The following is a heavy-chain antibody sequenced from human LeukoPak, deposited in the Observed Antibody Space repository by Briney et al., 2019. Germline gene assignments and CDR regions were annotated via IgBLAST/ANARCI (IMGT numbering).Heavy chain of an antibody. CDR3: ARGDTGDYYYMDV. Sequence: GGSLRLSCAASGFTFNDYGMSWVRQAPGKRLELVSGINWNGGSTGYADSVKGRFTISRDNAKNSLYLQMNSLRAEDTALYHCARGDTGDYYYMDVWGKGTTVTISS. D-gene: IGHD3-9*01. V-gene: IGHV3-20*01. J-gene: IGHJ6*03. CDR1: GFTFNDYG. CDR2: INWNGGST.